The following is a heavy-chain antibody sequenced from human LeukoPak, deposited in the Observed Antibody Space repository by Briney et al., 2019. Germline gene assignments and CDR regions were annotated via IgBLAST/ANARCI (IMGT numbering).Heavy chain of an antibody. V-gene: IGHV3-64*01. Sequence: GGSLRLSCAASGFTFSSYAMHWVRQAPGKGLEYVPAISSNGGSTYYANSVKGRFTISRDNSKNTLYLQMGSLRAEDMAVYYCARDRCSGGSCQYYFDYWGQGTLVTVSS. D-gene: IGHD2-15*01. J-gene: IGHJ4*02. CDR1: GFTFSSYA. CDR3: ARDRCSGGSCQYYFDY. CDR2: ISSNGGST.